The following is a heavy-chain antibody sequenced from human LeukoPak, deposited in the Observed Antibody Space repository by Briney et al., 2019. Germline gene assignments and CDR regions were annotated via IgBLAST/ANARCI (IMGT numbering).Heavy chain of an antibody. Sequence: ASVKASCKASGYTFTSYYMHWVRQAPGQGLEWMGIINPSGGSTSYAQKFQGRVTMTRDTSTSTVYMELSSLRSEDTAVYYCARFLLFRAAAGTRYYYYGMDVWGQGTTVTVSS. CDR3: ARFLLFRAAAGTRYYYYGMDV. CDR2: INPSGGST. D-gene: IGHD6-13*01. J-gene: IGHJ6*02. V-gene: IGHV1-46*01. CDR1: GYTFTSYY.